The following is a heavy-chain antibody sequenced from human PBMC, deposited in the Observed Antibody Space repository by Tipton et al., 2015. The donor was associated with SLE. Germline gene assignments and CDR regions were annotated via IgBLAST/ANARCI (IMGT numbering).Heavy chain of an antibody. D-gene: IGHD6-25*01. J-gene: IGHJ4*02. CDR1: GSSISSYY. V-gene: IGHV4-59*12. Sequence: TLSLTCTVSGSSISSYYWNWIRQTPGKGLEWIGYIYYSGSSNYNPSLKSRVTISVDTSKNQFSLKLHSVTAADTALYYCAKGREAAAYWGQGTLVTVSS. CDR2: IYYSGSS. CDR3: AKGREAAAY.